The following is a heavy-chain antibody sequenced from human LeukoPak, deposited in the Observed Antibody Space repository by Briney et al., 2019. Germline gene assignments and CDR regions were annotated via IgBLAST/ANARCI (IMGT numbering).Heavy chain of an antibody. CDR2: IYTSGST. D-gene: IGHD2-2*01. V-gene: IGHV4-38-2*01. J-gene: IGHJ5*02. CDR3: ARLVRPGGFVVVPAAMFWFDP. Sequence: SETLSLTCAVSSYSISSGSYWGWIRQSPGKGLEWIGRIYTSGSTNYNPSLKSRVTISVDKSKNQFSLKLSSVTAADTAVYYCARLVRPGGFVVVPAAMFWFDPWGQGTLVTVSS. CDR1: SYSISSGSY.